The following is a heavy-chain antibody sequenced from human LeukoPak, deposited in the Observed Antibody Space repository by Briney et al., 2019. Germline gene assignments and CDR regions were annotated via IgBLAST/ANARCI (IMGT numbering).Heavy chain of an antibody. Sequence: SETLSLTCTVSGGSISGYYWSWTRQPPGKGLEWVGYISYSGSTNYNPSLKSRVTISVDTSKNQFSLKLSSVTAADTAIYYCARDGRAGSLFAYWGQGTLVTVSS. CDR3: ARDGRAGSLFAY. V-gene: IGHV4-59*01. J-gene: IGHJ4*02. D-gene: IGHD6-19*01. CDR1: GGSISGYY. CDR2: ISYSGST.